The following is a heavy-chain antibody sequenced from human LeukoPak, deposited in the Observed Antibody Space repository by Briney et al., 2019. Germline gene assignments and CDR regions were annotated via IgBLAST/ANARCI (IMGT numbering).Heavy chain of an antibody. V-gene: IGHV3-21*01. D-gene: IGHD3-22*01. CDR1: GFTFSSYS. CDR2: ISSSSSYI. CDR3: ARDKYYDSSGYYSLAY. Sequence: GGSLRLSCAASGFTFSSYSMNWVRQAPGKGLEWVSSISSSSSYIYYADSVKGRFTISRDNAKNSLYLQMNSPRAEDTAVYYCARDKYYDSSGYYSLAYWGQGTLVTVSS. J-gene: IGHJ4*02.